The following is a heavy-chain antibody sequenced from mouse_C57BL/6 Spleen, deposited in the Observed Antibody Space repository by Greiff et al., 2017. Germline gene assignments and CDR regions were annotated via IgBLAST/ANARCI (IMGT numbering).Heavy chain of an antibody. D-gene: IGHD1-1*01. V-gene: IGHV3-8*01. CDR2: ISYSGGT. CDR3: ARYQLPYYIDY. CDR1: GYSITSDY. Sequence: EVMLVESGPGLAKPSQTLSLTCSVTGYSITSDYWNWIRKFPGHKLEYMGYISYSGGTYYNPSLKSRTSITRDTSTNQYYLQLNSVTTEDSATYYCARYQLPYYIDYWGQGTSLTVSS. J-gene: IGHJ2*02.